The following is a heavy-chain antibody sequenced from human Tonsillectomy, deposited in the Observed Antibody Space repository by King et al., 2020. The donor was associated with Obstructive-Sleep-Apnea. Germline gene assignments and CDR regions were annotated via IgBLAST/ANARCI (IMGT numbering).Heavy chain of an antibody. D-gene: IGHD2-2*01. CDR2: IRSKANSYAT. V-gene: IGHV3-73*02. Sequence: VQLVESGGGLVQPGGSLKLSCAASGFTFSGSAMHWVRQASGTGLEWVGRIRSKANSYATAYAASVKGRFTISRDDSKNTASRQMNSLKTEDTAVYYCTSSGTSSRNYYYYYGMDVWGQGTTVTVSS. CDR1: GFTFSGSA. CDR3: TSSGTSSRNYYYYYGMDV. J-gene: IGHJ6*02.